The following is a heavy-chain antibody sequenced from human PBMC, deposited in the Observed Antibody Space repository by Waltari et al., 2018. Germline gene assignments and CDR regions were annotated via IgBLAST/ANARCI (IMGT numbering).Heavy chain of an antibody. CDR2: IYHSGST. D-gene: IGHD1-26*01. CDR1: GYSIISGYY. V-gene: IGHV4-38-2*01. CDR3: ARPGSYPGAFDI. Sequence: QVQLQESGPGLVKPSETLSLTCAVSGYSIISGYYWGWIRQPPGKGLEWIGSIYHSGSTYYNPSLKSRVTISVDTSKNQFSLKLSSVTAADTAVYYCARPGSYPGAFDIWGQGTMVTVSS. J-gene: IGHJ3*02.